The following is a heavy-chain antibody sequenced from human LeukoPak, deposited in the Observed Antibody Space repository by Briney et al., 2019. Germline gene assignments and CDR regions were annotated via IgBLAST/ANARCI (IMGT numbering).Heavy chain of an antibody. V-gene: IGHV4-59*01. Sequence: PSETLSLTCTVSGGSISSYYWSWIRQPPGKGLEWIGYIYYSGSTNYNPSLKSRVTISVDTSKNQFSLKLSSVTAADTAVYYCARDVGSGWGDAFDIWGQGTMVTVSS. CDR3: ARDVGSGWGDAFDI. CDR1: GGSISSYY. CDR2: IYYSGST. D-gene: IGHD6-19*01. J-gene: IGHJ3*02.